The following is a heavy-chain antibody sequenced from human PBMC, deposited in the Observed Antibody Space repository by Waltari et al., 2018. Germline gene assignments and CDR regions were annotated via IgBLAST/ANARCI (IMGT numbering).Heavy chain of an antibody. D-gene: IGHD6-6*01. CDR1: GGSFSTNY. CDR2: IHHSGST. CDR3: ARTRIAARNNWFDP. J-gene: IGHJ5*02. V-gene: IGHV4-34*02. Sequence: QVLLQQWGAGLLKPSETLSLTCAVYGGSFSTNYWSWIRQAPGKGLEWIGEIHHSGSTNPNSSRQGRVTIAMDTSKNQFSRQLNSVTPEDTAVYYCARTRIAARNNWFDPWGQGTLVTVSS.